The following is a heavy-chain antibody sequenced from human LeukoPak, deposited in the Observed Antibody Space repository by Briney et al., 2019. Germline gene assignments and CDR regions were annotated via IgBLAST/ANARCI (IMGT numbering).Heavy chain of an antibody. CDR1: GFTFSSYA. J-gene: IGHJ4*02. CDR3: AKLRGIMITFGGVVFDY. Sequence: GGSLRLSCAASGFTFSSYAMSWVRQAPGKGLEWVSAISGSGGSTYYADSVKGRFTISSDNSKNTLYLQMNSLRAEDTAVYYCAKLRGIMITFGGVVFDYWGQGTLVTVSS. D-gene: IGHD3-16*01. CDR2: ISGSGGST. V-gene: IGHV3-23*01.